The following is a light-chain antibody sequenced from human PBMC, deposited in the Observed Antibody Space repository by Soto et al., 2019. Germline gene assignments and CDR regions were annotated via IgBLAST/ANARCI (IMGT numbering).Light chain of an antibody. J-gene: IGLJ1*01. CDR2: AVT. CDR3: SSYTSSSTL. CDR1: SSDVGGYNY. V-gene: IGLV2-14*01. Sequence: QSVLTQPASVSGSPGQSINISCNGTSSDVGGYNYVSWYQQHPGKAPKLMIYAVTDRPSGVSSRFSGSKSGNTASLTISGLQAEDEADYYCSSYTSSSTLFGTGTKVTVL.